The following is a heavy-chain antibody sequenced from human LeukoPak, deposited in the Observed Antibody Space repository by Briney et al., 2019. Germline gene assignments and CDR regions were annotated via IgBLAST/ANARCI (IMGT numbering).Heavy chain of an antibody. Sequence: GGTLRLSCAASGFTFSSYGMHWVRQAPGKGLEWVAVILSDGSKEFYTDSVKGRFTISRDNAQNSLYLQMNSLRAEDTAIYYCVRDRGTYRPIDYWGQGTLVTVSS. CDR3: VRDRGTYRPIDY. CDR1: GFTFSSYG. CDR2: ILSDGSKE. D-gene: IGHD1-26*01. J-gene: IGHJ4*02. V-gene: IGHV3-33*01.